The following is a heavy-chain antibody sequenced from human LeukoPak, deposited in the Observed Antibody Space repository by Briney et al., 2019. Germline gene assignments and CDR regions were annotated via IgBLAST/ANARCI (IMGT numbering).Heavy chain of an antibody. V-gene: IGHV4-59*08. D-gene: IGHD5-12*01. Sequence: SETLSLTCTVSGGSISSYYWSWIRQPPGKGLEWIGYIYYSGSTYYNPSLKSRVTISVDTSKNQFSLKLSSVTAADTAVYYCARLGYSGYDFNGADNWFDPWGQGTLVTVSS. CDR1: GGSISSYY. J-gene: IGHJ5*02. CDR3: ARLGYSGYDFNGADNWFDP. CDR2: IYYSGST.